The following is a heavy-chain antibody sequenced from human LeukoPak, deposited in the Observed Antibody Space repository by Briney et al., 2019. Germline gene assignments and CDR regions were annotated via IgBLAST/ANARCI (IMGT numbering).Heavy chain of an antibody. V-gene: IGHV3-23*01. J-gene: IGHJ4*02. CDR3: AKQWLVGI. CDR1: GFSFRDHA. Sequence: GGSLRLSCAASGFSFRDHAMNWVRQAPGQGLEWVSSLSETGETTDYADSVKGRFTISRDNSNNILYLQMNSLRADDTAVYYYAKQWLVGIWGQGILVTVSS. D-gene: IGHD6-19*01. CDR2: LSETGETT.